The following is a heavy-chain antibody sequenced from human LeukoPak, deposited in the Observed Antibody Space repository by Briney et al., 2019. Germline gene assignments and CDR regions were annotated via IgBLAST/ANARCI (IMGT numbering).Heavy chain of an antibody. Sequence: RPGGSLRLSCAASGFTFDDYGMSWVRQAPGKGLEWVSGINWNGGSTGYADSVKVRFTISRDNAKNSLYLQMNSLRAEDTALYYCARGLPWEPYGDYWGQGTLVTVSS. V-gene: IGHV3-20*04. CDR2: INWNGGST. D-gene: IGHD1-14*01. J-gene: IGHJ4*02. CDR3: ARGLPWEPYGDY. CDR1: GFTFDDYG.